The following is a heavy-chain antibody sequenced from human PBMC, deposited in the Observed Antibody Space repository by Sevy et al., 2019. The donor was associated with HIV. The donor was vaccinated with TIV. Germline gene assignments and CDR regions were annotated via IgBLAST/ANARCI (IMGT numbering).Heavy chain of an antibody. CDR3: VRAIQSEGSF. CDR1: GFSLETYW. Sequence: GGSLRLSCAASGFSLETYWMNWVRQAPGKPLEWVANIKEDDTVKYYVDSVKGRFTIFRDNGRNLVYLVMNSLRVEDTALYYCVRAIQSEGSFWGQGTLVTVSS. CDR2: IKEDDTVK. J-gene: IGHJ4*02. V-gene: IGHV3-7*04. D-gene: IGHD2-2*02.